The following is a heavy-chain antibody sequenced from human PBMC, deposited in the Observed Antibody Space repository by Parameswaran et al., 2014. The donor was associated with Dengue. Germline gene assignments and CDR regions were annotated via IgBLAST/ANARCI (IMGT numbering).Heavy chain of an antibody. V-gene: IGHV4-34*01. Sequence: VRQMPGKGLEWIGEINHSGSTNYNPSLKSRVTISVDTSKNQFSLKLSSVTAADTAVYYCARENRGMEYSSSSSFDYWGQGTLVTVSS. CDR2: INHSGST. J-gene: IGHJ4*02. CDR3: ARENRGMEYSSSSSFDY. D-gene: IGHD6-6*01.